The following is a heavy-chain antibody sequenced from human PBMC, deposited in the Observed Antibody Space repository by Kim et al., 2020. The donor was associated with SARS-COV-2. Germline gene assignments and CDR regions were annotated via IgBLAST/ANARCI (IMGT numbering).Heavy chain of an antibody. CDR3: ARERATTRAFDI. J-gene: IGHJ3*02. CDR2: T. V-gene: IGHV3-43*01. Sequence: TYYGDSVKGRFTISRDNRKNSLFLQMITLRSEDTALYYCARERATTRAFDIWGRGTMVTVSS. D-gene: IGHD1-26*01.